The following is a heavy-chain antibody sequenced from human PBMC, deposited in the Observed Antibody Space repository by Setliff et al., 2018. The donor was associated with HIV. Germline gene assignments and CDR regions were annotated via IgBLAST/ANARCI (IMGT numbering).Heavy chain of an antibody. V-gene: IGHV3-30*12. CDR1: GFTFSTYG. CDR3: ARDMDIVVVPAYYYYYYMDV. J-gene: IGHJ6*03. Sequence: PGGSLRLSCAASGFTFSTYGMHWVRQAPGKGLEWVSVISYDGSRTYYADSVKGRFTISRDNSKNTLYLQLNSLRAEDTAVYYCARDMDIVVVPAYYYYYYMDVWGKGTTVTVSS. CDR2: ISYDGSRT. D-gene: IGHD2-2*03.